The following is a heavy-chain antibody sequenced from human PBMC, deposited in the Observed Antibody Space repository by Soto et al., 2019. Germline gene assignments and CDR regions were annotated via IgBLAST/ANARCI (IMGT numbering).Heavy chain of an antibody. CDR3: ARGLAASDST. D-gene: IGHD6-13*01. CDR2: IGSAGDT. CDR1: GFIFSTYD. V-gene: IGHV3-13*01. Sequence: EVQLVESGGGLVQPGGSLRLSCSASGFIFSTYDMHWVRQATGKGLEWVSAIGSAGDTFYPDSVKGRFTISRENAKNSWYLQMNSLRAEDTAVYYCARGLAASDSTWCQGTLVTVSS. J-gene: IGHJ4*02.